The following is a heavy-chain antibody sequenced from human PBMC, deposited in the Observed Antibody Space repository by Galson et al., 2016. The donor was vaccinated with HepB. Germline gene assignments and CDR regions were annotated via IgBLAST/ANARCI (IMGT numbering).Heavy chain of an antibody. V-gene: IGHV3-53*01. D-gene: IGHD1-26*01. J-gene: IGHJ4*02. CDR3: ARDSGGVSFDF. CDR1: GFSVSSNY. Sequence: SLRLSCAASGFSVSSNYLSWVRQAPGKGLEWVSVIFSAGTTYYADSVKGRFTISRDNSKNTLYLQMNSLRAEDTVVYYCARDSGGVSFDFWGQGTLVCVPS. CDR2: IFSAGTT.